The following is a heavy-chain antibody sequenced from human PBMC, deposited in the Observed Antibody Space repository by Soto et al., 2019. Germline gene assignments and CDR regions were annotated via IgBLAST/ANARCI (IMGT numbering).Heavy chain of an antibody. D-gene: IGHD5-18*01. CDR2: INPNSGGT. Sequence: ASVKVSFKASGYTFTGYYMHWLRQAPGQGLEWMGWINPNSGGTNYAQKFQGRVTMTRDTSISTAYMELSRLRSDDTAVYYCARDPLELWWFDPWGQGTLVTVSS. J-gene: IGHJ5*02. CDR1: GYTFTGYY. V-gene: IGHV1-2*02. CDR3: ARDPLELWWFDP.